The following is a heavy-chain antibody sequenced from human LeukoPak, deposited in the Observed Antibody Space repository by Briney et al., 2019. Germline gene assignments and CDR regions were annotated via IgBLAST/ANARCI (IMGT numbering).Heavy chain of an antibody. Sequence: GGSLRLSCAASGFSFTNYWMSWVRQAPGKGLEWVANIKQDGSEKYYVDSVKGRFTISSDNAKNSLYLQMNSLRAEDTAVYYCARVYYDSSGSDWGQGTLVTVSS. CDR3: ARVYYDSSGSD. CDR1: GFSFTNYW. V-gene: IGHV3-7*01. J-gene: IGHJ4*02. D-gene: IGHD3-22*01. CDR2: IKQDGSEK.